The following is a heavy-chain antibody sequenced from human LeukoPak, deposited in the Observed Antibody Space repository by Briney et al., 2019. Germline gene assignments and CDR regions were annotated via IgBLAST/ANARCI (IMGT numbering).Heavy chain of an antibody. D-gene: IGHD3-22*01. Sequence: PGGSLRLSCAAFGFTFSTYEMNWVRQAPGKGLEWVSYISSRGSTIFYADSVRGRFTISRDNARNSLSLQMNSLRAEDTAVYYCARGEHYYDSRGFPLDYWGQGTLVTVSS. J-gene: IGHJ4*02. CDR1: GFTFSTYE. CDR3: ARGEHYYDSRGFPLDY. CDR2: ISSRGSTI. V-gene: IGHV3-48*03.